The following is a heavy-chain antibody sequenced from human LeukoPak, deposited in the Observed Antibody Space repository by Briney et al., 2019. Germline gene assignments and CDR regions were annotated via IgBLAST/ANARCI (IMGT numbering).Heavy chain of an antibody. J-gene: IGHJ5*02. CDR3: AGADYGDYAHGWFDP. CDR2: IIPIFGTA. CDR1: GGTFSSYA. D-gene: IGHD4-17*01. V-gene: IGHV1-69*05. Sequence: SSVKVSCKASGGTFSSYAISWVRQAPGQGLEWMGGIIPIFGTANYAQKFQGRVTITTDESTSTAYMELSSLRSEDTAVYYCAGADYGDYAHGWFDPWGQGTLVTVSS.